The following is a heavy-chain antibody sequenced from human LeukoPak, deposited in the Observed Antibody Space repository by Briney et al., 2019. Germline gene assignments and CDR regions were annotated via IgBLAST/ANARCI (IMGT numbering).Heavy chain of an antibody. D-gene: IGHD2-2*01. J-gene: IGHJ4*02. V-gene: IGHV3-21*01. CDR2: ISSSSSYI. Sequence: RGSLRLSCAAPGFTFSSYSMNWVRQAPRKRLEWVSSISSSSSYIYYADSVKGRFTISRDNAKNSLYLQMNSLRAEDTAVYYCAREGIKYQLLLDYWGQGTLVTVSS. CDR3: AREGIKYQLLLDY. CDR1: GFTFSSYS.